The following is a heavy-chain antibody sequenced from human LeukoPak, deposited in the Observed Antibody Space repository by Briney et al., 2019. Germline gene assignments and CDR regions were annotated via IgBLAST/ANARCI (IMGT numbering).Heavy chain of an antibody. V-gene: IGHV1-18*01. CDR1: GYTFTSNG. CDR3: ARDLYRDSLPVSWFDP. CDR2: ISDYNGNT. D-gene: IGHD4-11*01. J-gene: IGHJ5*02. Sequence: ASVKVSCKXSGYTFTSNGISWVRQAPGQGLEWMGWISDYNGNTNYSQKLQGRVTMTTDTSTSTAYMELRSLRSDDTAVYYCARDLYRDSLPVSWFDPWGQGTLVTVSS.